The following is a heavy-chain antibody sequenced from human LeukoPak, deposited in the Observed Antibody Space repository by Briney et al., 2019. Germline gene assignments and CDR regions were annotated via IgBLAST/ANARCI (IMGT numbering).Heavy chain of an antibody. Sequence: GAFLKISCEGSGYSFTSYWIGWVRQMGGKGLEWMGIIYPGDSDTSYRPSFQGQVNISADKSISTAYLQWSSLKASDTAMYYCARVVRYYYDSSGYSSPLYYFDYWGQGTLVTVSS. J-gene: IGHJ4*02. CDR1: GYSFTSYW. CDR2: IYPGDSDT. D-gene: IGHD3-22*01. CDR3: ARVVRYYYDSSGYSSPLYYFDY. V-gene: IGHV5-51*01.